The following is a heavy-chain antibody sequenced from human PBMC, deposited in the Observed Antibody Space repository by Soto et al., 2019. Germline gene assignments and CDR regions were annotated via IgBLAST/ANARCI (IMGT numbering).Heavy chain of an antibody. V-gene: IGHV3-74*01. Sequence: PGGSLRLSCAASGFTFSSYWMHWVRQAPGKGLVWVSRINSDGSSTSYADSVKGRFTISRDNAKNTLYLQMNSLRAEDTAVYYCASLGHSSSWLHYYYGMDVWGQGTKVTASS. J-gene: IGHJ6*02. CDR1: GFTFSSYW. CDR3: ASLGHSSSWLHYYYGMDV. D-gene: IGHD6-13*01. CDR2: INSDGSST.